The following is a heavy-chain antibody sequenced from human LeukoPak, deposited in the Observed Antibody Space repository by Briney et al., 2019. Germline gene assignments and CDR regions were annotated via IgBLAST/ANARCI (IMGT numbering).Heavy chain of an antibody. D-gene: IGHD1-26*01. Sequence: GGSLRLSCAASGFTVSTYYMNWVRQAPGKGLEWVSSISSSSSYIYYADSVKGRFTISRDNAKNSLYLQMNSLRAEDTAVYYCARLGATYAFDIWGQGTMVTVSS. J-gene: IGHJ3*02. CDR2: ISSSSSYI. CDR1: GFTVSTYY. V-gene: IGHV3-21*01. CDR3: ARLGATYAFDI.